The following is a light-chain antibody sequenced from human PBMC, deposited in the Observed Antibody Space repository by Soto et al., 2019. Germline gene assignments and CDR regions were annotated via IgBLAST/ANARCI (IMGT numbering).Light chain of an antibody. Sequence: QLVLTQPPSASGTPGQRVTISCSGSSSNIGSNTVNWYQQLPGTAPKLLIYSNNQRPSGVPDRFSGSKSGTSASLAISGLQSEDEADYYRAAWDDSLGVFGGGTQLTVL. CDR1: SSNIGSNT. CDR3: AAWDDSLGV. V-gene: IGLV1-44*01. J-gene: IGLJ3*02. CDR2: SNN.